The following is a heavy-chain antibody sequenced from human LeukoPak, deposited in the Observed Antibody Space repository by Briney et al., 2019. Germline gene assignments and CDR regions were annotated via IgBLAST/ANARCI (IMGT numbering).Heavy chain of an antibody. V-gene: IGHV4-59*01. Sequence: PSETLSLTCAVYGGSFSGYYWSWIRQPPGKGLEWIGYIYYSGTTNYNPSLKSRVTIAVDTSKNQFSLKLSSVTAADTAVYYCARGVYIAAAQYGYWGQGTLVTVSS. J-gene: IGHJ4*02. CDR1: GGSFSGYY. CDR3: ARGVYIAAAQYGY. D-gene: IGHD6-13*01. CDR2: IYYSGTT.